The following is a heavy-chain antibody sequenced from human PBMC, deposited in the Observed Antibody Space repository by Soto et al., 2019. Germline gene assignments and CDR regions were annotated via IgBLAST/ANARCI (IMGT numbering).Heavy chain of an antibody. CDR3: AAGAIFGVVPLDY. J-gene: IGHJ4*02. V-gene: IGHV4-34*01. D-gene: IGHD3-3*01. CDR2: INHSGRT. Sequence: TSETLSLTCAVHGGSFSDYYWSWIRQPPGKGLEWIGEINHSGRTNYNPSLKSRVTISVDRSKNQFSLKLSSVTAADTAVYYCAAGAIFGVVPLDYWGQGTLVIVYS. CDR1: GGSFSDYY.